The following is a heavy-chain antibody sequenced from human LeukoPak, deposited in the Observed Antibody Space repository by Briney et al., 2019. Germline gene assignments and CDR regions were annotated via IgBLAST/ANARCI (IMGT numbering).Heavy chain of an antibody. V-gene: IGHV3-66*01. CDR2: IYSGGST. J-gene: IGHJ5*02. D-gene: IGHD3-22*01. CDR3: ARDRITMIVVVRGNWFDP. Sequence: GGSLRLSCAASGFTVSSNYMSWVRQAPGKGLEWVSVIYSGGSTCYADSVKGRFTISRDNSKNTLYLQMDSLRAEDTAVYYCARDRITMIVVVRGNWFDPWGQGTLVTVSS. CDR1: GFTVSSNY.